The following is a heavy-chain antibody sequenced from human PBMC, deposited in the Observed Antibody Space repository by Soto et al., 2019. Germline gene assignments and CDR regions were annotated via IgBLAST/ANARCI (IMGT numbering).Heavy chain of an antibody. V-gene: IGHV3-21*01. CDR3: ARDCSGGSCYPLSYFDY. D-gene: IGHD2-15*01. J-gene: IGHJ4*02. CDR1: GFTFSSYS. Sequence: GGSLRLSCAASGFTFSSYSMNSVRQAPGKGLEWVSSISSSSSYIYYADSVKGRLTISRDNAKNSLYLQMNSLRAEDTAVYYCARDCSGGSCYPLSYFDYWGQGTLVTVSS. CDR2: ISSSSSYI.